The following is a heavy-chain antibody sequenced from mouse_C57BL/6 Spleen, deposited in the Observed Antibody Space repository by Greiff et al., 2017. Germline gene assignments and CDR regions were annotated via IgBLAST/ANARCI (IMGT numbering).Heavy chain of an antibody. Sequence: QVQLKESGPGLVAPSQSLSITCTVSGFSLTSYGVDWVRQPPGKGLEWLGVIWGGGSTTYNSARMSRPSISKDNAKRQGLIKMDSVQTYYTALYYCARGSEGGMDYWGQGTSVTVSS. CDR1: GFSLTSYG. CDR2: IWGGGST. CDR3: ARGSEGGMDY. V-gene: IGHV2-9*01. J-gene: IGHJ4*01.